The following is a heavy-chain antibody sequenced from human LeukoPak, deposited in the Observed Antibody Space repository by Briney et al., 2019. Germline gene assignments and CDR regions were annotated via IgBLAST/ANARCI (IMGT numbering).Heavy chain of an antibody. CDR2: TYSDDTT. Sequence: GGSLRLSCAASGFNVISNHMNWVRQAPGKGLEWVSVTYSDDTTYYADSVKGRFTISRDSSKNTLYLQMKSLRAEDTAVYYCAKDVRGSGTYWDYWGQGTLVTVSS. D-gene: IGHD1-26*01. V-gene: IGHV3-53*01. J-gene: IGHJ4*02. CDR3: AKDVRGSGTYWDY. CDR1: GFNVISNH.